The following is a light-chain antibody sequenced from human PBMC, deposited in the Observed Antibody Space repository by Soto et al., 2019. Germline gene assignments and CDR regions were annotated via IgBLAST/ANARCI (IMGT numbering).Light chain of an antibody. V-gene: IGLV2-23*01. CDR1: SSDVGTYNL. J-gene: IGLJ1*01. CDR2: EDI. CDR3: CSYGGSGIPYV. Sequence: QSVLTQPASVSAAPGQSITISCTGASSDVGTYNLVSWYQHHPDKAPKLMIYEDIKRPSAVSNRFSGSKSGNTASLTISGLQAEDAADYYGCSYGGSGIPYVVGTGTKVTVL.